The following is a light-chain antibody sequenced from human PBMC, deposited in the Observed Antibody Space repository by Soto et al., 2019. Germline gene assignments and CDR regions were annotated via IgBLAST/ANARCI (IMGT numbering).Light chain of an antibody. CDR2: KAS. CDR3: QQYNSYLLT. CDR1: QSISSW. V-gene: IGKV1-5*03. J-gene: IGKJ4*01. Sequence: DIQMTQSPSTLSASVGDRVTITCRASQSISSWLAWYKQKPGKAPKLLIYKASSLESGVPSRFSGNGSGTEFTLTISSLHPNDFATYYCQQYNSYLLTFGGGTKGEIK.